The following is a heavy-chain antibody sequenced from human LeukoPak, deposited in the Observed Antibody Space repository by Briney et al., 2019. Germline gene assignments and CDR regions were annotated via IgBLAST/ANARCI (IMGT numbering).Heavy chain of an antibody. D-gene: IGHD6-6*01. CDR1: GFTFSSYG. Sequence: GRSLRLSCAASGFTFSSYGMHWVRQAPGKGLEWVAVIWYDGSNKYYADSVEGRFTISRDNSKNTLYLQMNSLRAEDTAVYYCARTSYSSSSHFDYWGQGTLVTVSS. V-gene: IGHV3-33*01. CDR3: ARTSYSSSSHFDY. J-gene: IGHJ4*02. CDR2: IWYDGSNK.